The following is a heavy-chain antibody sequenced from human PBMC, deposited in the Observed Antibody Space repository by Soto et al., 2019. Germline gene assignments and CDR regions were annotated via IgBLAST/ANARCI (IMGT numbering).Heavy chain of an antibody. J-gene: IGHJ5*01. D-gene: IGHD6-13*01. CDR1: VFSINDYY. CDR2: IYYSGST. V-gene: IGHV4-59*01. CDR3: ARGVPTTGDSSSWYENWFDS. Sequence: SETLSLTCTVSVFSINDYYWNWIRKPPGKGLEWLGYIYYSGSTNYSPALKSRVTISVDTSKNQFSLKVTSVTAADTAVYYCARGVPTTGDSSSWYENWFDSWGQGTLVTVSS.